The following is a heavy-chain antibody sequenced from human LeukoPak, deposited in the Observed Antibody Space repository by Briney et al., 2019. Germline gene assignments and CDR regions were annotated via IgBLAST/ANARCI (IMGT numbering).Heavy chain of an antibody. J-gene: IGHJ4*02. CDR2: INWNGGYT. CDR3: ARNYYDSSVASDY. Sequence: PGGSLRLSCAASGFTFNDYGMSWVRQGPGNGLEWVSGINWNGGYTAYADSVKGRFTISRDNAKNSLYLQMNSLTAGDTALYYCARNYYDSSVASDYWGQGTLVTVSS. CDR1: GFTFNDYG. D-gene: IGHD3-22*01. V-gene: IGHV3-20*04.